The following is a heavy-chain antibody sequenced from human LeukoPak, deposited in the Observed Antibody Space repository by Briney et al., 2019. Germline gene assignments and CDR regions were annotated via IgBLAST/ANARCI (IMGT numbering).Heavy chain of an antibody. CDR1: GYTFTSYG. V-gene: IGHV1-24*01. Sequence: ASVKVSCKASGYTFTSYGISWVRQAPGKGLEWMGGFDPEDGETIYAQKFQGRVTMTEDTSTDTAYMELSSLRSEDTAVYYCATDVQWELHWSAFDIWGQGTMVTVSS. D-gene: IGHD1-26*01. CDR3: ATDVQWELHWSAFDI. CDR2: FDPEDGET. J-gene: IGHJ3*02.